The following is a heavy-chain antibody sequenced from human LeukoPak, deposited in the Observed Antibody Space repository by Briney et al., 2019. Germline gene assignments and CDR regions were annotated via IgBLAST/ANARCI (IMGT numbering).Heavy chain of an antibody. J-gene: IGHJ4*02. V-gene: IGHV3-9*01. CDR3: AKGRLGVVVAAVFDY. Sequence: GRSLRLSCAASGFTFDDYAMHWVRQAPGKGLEWVSGISWNSGSIGYADSVKGRFTISRDNAKNSLYLQMNSLRAEDTALYYCAKGRLGVVVAAVFDYWGQGTLATVSS. D-gene: IGHD2-15*01. CDR1: GFTFDDYA. CDR2: ISWNSGSI.